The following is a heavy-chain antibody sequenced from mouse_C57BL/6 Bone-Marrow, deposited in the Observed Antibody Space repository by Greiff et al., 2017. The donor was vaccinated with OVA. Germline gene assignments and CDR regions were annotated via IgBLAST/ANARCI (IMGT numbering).Heavy chain of an antibody. D-gene: IGHD3-1*01. J-gene: IGHJ3*01. CDR1: GYAFSSSW. V-gene: IGHV1-82*01. Sequence: QVQLQQSGPELVKPGASVKISCKASGYAFSSSWMNWVKQRPGKGLEWIGRIYPGDGDTNYNGKFKGKATLTADKSSSTAYMQLSSLTAEDSAVSFCARSGNDKGGWLANGGQGTRVTVSA. CDR3: ARSGNDKGGWLAN. CDR2: IYPGDGDT.